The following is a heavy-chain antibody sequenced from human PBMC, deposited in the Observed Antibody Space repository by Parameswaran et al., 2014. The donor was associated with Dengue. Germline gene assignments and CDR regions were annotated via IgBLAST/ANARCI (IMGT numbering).Heavy chain of an antibody. D-gene: IGHD3-3*01. CDR2: ISYDGSNK. J-gene: IGHJ3*02. CDR3: ARDRAVEWLSHRDAFDI. V-gene: IGHV3-30-3*01. Sequence: WIRQPPGKGLEWVAVISYDGSNKYYADSVKGRFTISRDNSKNTLYLQMNSLRAEDTAVYYCARDRAVEWLSHRDAFDIWGQGTMVTVSS.